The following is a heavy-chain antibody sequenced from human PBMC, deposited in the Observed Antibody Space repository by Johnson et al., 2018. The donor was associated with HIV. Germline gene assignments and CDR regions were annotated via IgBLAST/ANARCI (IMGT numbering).Heavy chain of an antibody. CDR1: GFTFSNYP. Sequence: QVQLVESGGGVVRPGRSLRLSCAASGFTFSNYPMHWVRQAPGKGLEWVAVVSYDGSNKYYADSVKGRFTISRDNSKNTLYLQMDGLRPEDTAVYYCARVRERWELLLSDGSDIWGQGTMVTLSS. D-gene: IGHD1-26*01. CDR2: VSYDGSNK. CDR3: ARVRERWELLLSDGSDI. V-gene: IGHV3-30*04. J-gene: IGHJ3*02.